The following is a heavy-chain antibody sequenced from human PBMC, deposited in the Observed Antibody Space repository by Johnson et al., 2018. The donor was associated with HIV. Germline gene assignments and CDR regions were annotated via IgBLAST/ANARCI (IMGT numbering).Heavy chain of an antibody. J-gene: IGHJ3*02. D-gene: IGHD6-19*01. V-gene: IGHV3-33*01. CDR2: IWYDGSNK. CDR3: ARQRRAGPFDAFDI. CDR1: GFTFSSYG. Sequence: QVQLVESGGGVVQPGKSLRLSCAASGFTFSSYGMHWVRQAAGKGLEWVALIWYDGSNKYYADSVKGRFTISRDNSKNTLYLQMHSLRAEDTAVYYCARQRRAGPFDAFDIWGQGIMVTVSS.